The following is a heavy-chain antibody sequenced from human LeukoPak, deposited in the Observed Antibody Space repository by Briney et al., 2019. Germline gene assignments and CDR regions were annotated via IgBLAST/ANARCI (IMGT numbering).Heavy chain of an antibody. CDR2: LSGGGGGS. CDR3: AKEKDYGSGSPGY. Sequence: GGCLRLSCAASGFTFSSYSMNWVRQAPGKGLEWVSSLSGGGGGSYYADSVKGRFTISRDNSKNTLYLQMNSLRAEDTAVYYCAKEKDYGSGSPGYWGQVTLVTVSS. D-gene: IGHD3-10*01. V-gene: IGHV3-23*01. CDR1: GFTFSSYS. J-gene: IGHJ4*02.